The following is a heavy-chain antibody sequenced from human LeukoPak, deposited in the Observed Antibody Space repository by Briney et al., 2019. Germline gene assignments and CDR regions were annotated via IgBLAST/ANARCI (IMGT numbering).Heavy chain of an antibody. CDR3: ARGAYYYGSGKIFDY. Sequence: SETLSLTCAVYGGSFSSYYWSWIRQPAGKGLEWIGRIYTSGSTNYNPSLKSRVTMSVDTSKNQFSLKLSSVTAADTAVYYCARGAYYYGSGKIFDYWGQGTLVTVSS. CDR2: IYTSGST. D-gene: IGHD3-10*01. J-gene: IGHJ4*02. V-gene: IGHV4-59*10. CDR1: GGSFSSYY.